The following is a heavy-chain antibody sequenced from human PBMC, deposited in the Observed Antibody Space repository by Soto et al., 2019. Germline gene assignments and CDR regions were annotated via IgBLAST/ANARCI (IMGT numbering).Heavy chain of an antibody. Sequence: ASVKVSCKVSGYTLTELSMHWVRQAPGKGLEWMGGFDPEDGETIYAQKFQGRVTMTEDTSTDTAYMELSSLRSEDTAVYYCATARGYSGYDPFDYWGQGTLVTVSS. CDR3: ATARGYSGYDPFDY. D-gene: IGHD5-12*01. J-gene: IGHJ4*02. CDR2: FDPEDGET. CDR1: GYTLTELS. V-gene: IGHV1-24*01.